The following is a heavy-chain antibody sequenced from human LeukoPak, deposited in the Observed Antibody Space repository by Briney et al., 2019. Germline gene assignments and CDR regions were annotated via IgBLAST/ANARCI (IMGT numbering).Heavy chain of an antibody. CDR3: ARDLDYYDSSGYYYVYYYMDV. Sequence: AGGSLRLSCAASGFTFSSYSMTWVRQAPGKGLEWVSSISSSSSYIYYADSVKGRFTISRDNAKNSLYLQMNSLRAEDTAVYYCARDLDYYDSSGYYYVYYYMDVWGKGTTVTVSS. D-gene: IGHD3-22*01. CDR1: GFTFSSYS. V-gene: IGHV3-21*01. CDR2: ISSSSSYI. J-gene: IGHJ6*03.